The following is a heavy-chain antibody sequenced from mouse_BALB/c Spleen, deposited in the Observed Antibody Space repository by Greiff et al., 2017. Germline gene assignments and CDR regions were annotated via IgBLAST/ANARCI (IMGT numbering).Heavy chain of an antibody. V-gene: IGHV5-6*01. CDR3: ARITTVVDAYAMDY. CDR2: ISSGGSYT. D-gene: IGHD1-1*01. Sequence: VQLKESGGDLVKPGGSLKLSCAASGFTFSSYGMSWVRQTPDKRLEWVATISSGGSYTYYPDSVKGRFTISRDNAKNTLYLQMSSLKSEDTAMYYCARITTVVDAYAMDYWGQGTSVTVSS. CDR1: GFTFSSYG. J-gene: IGHJ4*01.